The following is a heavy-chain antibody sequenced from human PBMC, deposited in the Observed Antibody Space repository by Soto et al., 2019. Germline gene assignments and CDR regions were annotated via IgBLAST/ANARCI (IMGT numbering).Heavy chain of an antibody. CDR2: ISGSGGST. V-gene: IGHV3-23*01. CDR1: GFTFSSYA. J-gene: IGHJ4*02. CDR3: AKDFGLSTIETTVIRNYFDY. D-gene: IGHD4-17*01. Sequence: GGSLRLSCAASGFTFSSYAMSWVRQAPGKGLEWVSAISGSGGSTYYADSVKGRFTISRDNSKNTLYLQMNSLRAEDTAVYYCAKDFGLSTIETTVIRNYFDYWGQGTLVTVSS.